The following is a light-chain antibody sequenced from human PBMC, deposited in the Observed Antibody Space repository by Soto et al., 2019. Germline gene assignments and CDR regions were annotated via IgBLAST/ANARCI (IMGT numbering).Light chain of an antibody. CDR3: QHYGSSPPNT. Sequence: ELVLTQSPGTLSLSPGERATLSCRASQSVKSSYLAWYQQKPGQAPRLLTYGASSRATGIPDRFSGSGSGTDFTLIISRLEPEDFAVYYCQHYGSSPPNTFGQGTKLEIK. CDR1: QSVKSSY. J-gene: IGKJ2*01. CDR2: GAS. V-gene: IGKV3-20*01.